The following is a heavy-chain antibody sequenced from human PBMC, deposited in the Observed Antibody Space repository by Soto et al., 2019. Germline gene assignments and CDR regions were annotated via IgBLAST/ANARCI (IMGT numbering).Heavy chain of an antibody. Sequence: PETLSLTCTVSVGSISIYYWSWIRQPPGKGLEWIGYIYYSGSTNYNPSLKSRVTISVDTSKNQFSLKLSSVTAADTAVYYCARVDSGGDIDYWGQGTMVTVSS. CDR3: ARVDSGGDIDY. CDR2: IYYSGST. J-gene: IGHJ4*02. CDR1: VGSISIYY. V-gene: IGHV4-59*01. D-gene: IGHD6-19*01.